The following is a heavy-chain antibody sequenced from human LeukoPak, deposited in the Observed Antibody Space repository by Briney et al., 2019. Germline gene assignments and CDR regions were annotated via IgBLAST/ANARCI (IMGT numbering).Heavy chain of an antibody. J-gene: IGHJ6*02. D-gene: IGHD4-17*01. Sequence: GGSLRLSCAASGFTVSSNYMSWVRQAPGKGLEWVSVIYSGGSTYYADSVKGRFTISRHNSKNTLYLQMNSLRAGGTAVYYCARVGRDYGDSENYYYYYGMDVWGQGTTVTVSS. V-gene: IGHV3-53*04. CDR1: GFTVSSNY. CDR2: IYSGGST. CDR3: ARVGRDYGDSENYYYYYGMDV.